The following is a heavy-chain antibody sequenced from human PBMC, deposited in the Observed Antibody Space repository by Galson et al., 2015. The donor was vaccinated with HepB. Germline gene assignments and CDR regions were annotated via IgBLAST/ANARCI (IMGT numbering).Heavy chain of an antibody. Sequence: SCKASGGTFSSYAISWVRQAPGQGLEWMGGIIPIFGTANYAQKFQGRVTVTADESTSTAYMVLSSLRSEDTAVYYCARANYYDSTGYSVGMDVWGQGTTVTVSS. CDR2: IIPIFGTA. D-gene: IGHD3-22*01. V-gene: IGHV1-69*01. CDR3: ARANYYDSTGYSVGMDV. J-gene: IGHJ6*02. CDR1: GGTFSSYA.